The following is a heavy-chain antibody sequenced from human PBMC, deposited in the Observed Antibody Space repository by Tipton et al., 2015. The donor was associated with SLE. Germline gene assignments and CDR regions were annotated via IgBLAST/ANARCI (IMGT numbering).Heavy chain of an antibody. Sequence: PGLVKPSETLSLTCTVSGSSISSGGYYWTWIRQHPGKGLEWIGYIYYSGSTYYNPSLKSRVTISVDTSKNQFSLKLSSVTAADTAVYYCASLVGVSTSGAFDLWGQGTMVTVSS. CDR2: IYYSGST. J-gene: IGHJ3*01. D-gene: IGHD1-26*01. V-gene: IGHV4-31*03. CDR1: GSSISSGGYY. CDR3: ASLVGVSTSGAFDL.